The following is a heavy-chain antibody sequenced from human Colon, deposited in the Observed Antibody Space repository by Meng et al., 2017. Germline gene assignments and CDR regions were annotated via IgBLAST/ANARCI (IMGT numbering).Heavy chain of an antibody. CDR2: IYYSGST. V-gene: IGHV4-59*01. CDR3: ARWDYYGSETNAFDI. Sequence: GSLRLSCTVSGGSISSYYWSWIRQPPGKGLEWIGYIYYSGSTNYNPSLKSRVTISVDTSKNQFSLKLSSVTAADTAVYYCARWDYYGSETNAFDIWARGPL. D-gene: IGHD3-10*01. CDR1: GGSISSYY. J-gene: IGHJ3*02.